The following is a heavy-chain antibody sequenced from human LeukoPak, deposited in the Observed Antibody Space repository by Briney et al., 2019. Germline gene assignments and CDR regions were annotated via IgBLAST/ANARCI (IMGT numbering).Heavy chain of an antibody. CDR3: ARLSIAAGGD. J-gene: IGHJ4*02. CDR1: GGSFSGYY. V-gene: IGHV4-34*01. D-gene: IGHD6-13*01. Sequence: AVTLSLTCAVYGGSFSGYYWSWVRQPPGKGLEWVGEINHSRSTNYNPSLKSRVTISVGTSKNQFSLKLSSVTAADTAVYYCARLSIAAGGDWGQGTLVTVSS. CDR2: INHSRST.